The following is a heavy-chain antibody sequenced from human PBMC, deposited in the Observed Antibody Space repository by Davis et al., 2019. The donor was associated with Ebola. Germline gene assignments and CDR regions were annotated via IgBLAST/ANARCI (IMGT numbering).Heavy chain of an antibody. D-gene: IGHD1-26*01. V-gene: IGHV3-74*01. Sequence: HTGGSLRLSCAASGFTFSNYWMYWVRQAPGKGLVWVSRISSDGSNTEYADSVKGRFTISRDNSKNTLYLQMNSLRAEDTAVYYCAKNSRRYSGSTEAYDYWGQGTLVTVSS. J-gene: IGHJ4*02. CDR3: AKNSRRYSGSTEAYDY. CDR2: ISSDGSNT. CDR1: GFTFSNYW.